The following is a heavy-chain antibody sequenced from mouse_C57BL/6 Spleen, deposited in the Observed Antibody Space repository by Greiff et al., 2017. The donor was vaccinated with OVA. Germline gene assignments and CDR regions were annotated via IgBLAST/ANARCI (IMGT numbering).Heavy chain of an antibody. CDR2: IDPNCGGT. Sequence: QVQLQQPGAELVKPGASVKLSCKASGYTFTSYWMHWVKQRPGRGLEWIGRIDPNCGGTKYNEKFKSKATLTVDKPSSTAYMQLSSLTYEDSAVYFGARKETAQAPYYYARDDWGQGTSVTVSA. J-gene: IGHJ4*01. D-gene: IGHD3-2*02. CDR1: GYTFTSYW. V-gene: IGHV1-62-3*01. CDR3: ARKETAQAPYYYARDD.